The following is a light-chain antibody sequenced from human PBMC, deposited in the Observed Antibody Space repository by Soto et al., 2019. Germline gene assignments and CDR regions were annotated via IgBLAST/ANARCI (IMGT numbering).Light chain of an antibody. Sequence: MTQSPLSLPVTPGEPASISCRSSQSLLQTNGYTYLNWYQQKPGKAPKLLILAASTLQGGVPSRFSGSGAGTDFTLTISSLQPEDFATYYCQQSYSSPLTFGGGTKVDIK. V-gene: IGKV1-39*01. CDR1: QSLLQTNGYTY. CDR3: QQSYSSPLT. CDR2: AAS. J-gene: IGKJ4*01.